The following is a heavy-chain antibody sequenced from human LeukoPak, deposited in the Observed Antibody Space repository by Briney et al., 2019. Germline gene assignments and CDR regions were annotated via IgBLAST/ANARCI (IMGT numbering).Heavy chain of an antibody. J-gene: IGHJ3*02. V-gene: IGHV3-53*01. CDR2: IYSGGSK. CDR3: AREGVAAKDAFDI. CDR1: GFTFSDYY. D-gene: IGHD2-15*01. Sequence: GGSLRLSCAASGFTFSDYYMSWIRQAPGKGLEWVSVIYSGGSKDYADSVKGRFTISRDNSKNTLYLQMNSLRAEDTAVYYCAREGVAAKDAFDIWGRGTMVTVSS.